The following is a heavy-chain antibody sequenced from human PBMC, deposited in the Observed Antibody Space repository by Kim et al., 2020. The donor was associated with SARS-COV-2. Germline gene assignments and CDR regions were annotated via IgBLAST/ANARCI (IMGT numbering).Heavy chain of an antibody. V-gene: IGHV4-39*01. CDR2: IFYSGST. J-gene: IGHJ3*02. D-gene: IGHD6-13*01. CDR3: ARQVRGSWYFDAFDI. CDR1: GGSISSSSNY. Sequence: SETLSLTCTVSGGSISSSSNYWGWIRQPPGKGLEWIGSIFYSGSTYYNTSLKSRVTISVDTSKNQFSLKLSSVTAADTAVYYCARQVRGSWYFDAFDIWGQGTMVTVSS.